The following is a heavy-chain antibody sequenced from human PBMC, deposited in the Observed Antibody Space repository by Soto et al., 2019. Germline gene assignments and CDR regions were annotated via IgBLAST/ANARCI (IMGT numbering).Heavy chain of an antibody. CDR3: AKDMVRGVIMTTQTYYYYYGMDV. J-gene: IGHJ6*02. CDR2: ISYDGSNK. CDR1: GFTFSSYG. D-gene: IGHD3-10*01. Sequence: PGGSLRLSCAASGFTFSSYGMHWVRQAPGKGLEWVAVISYDGSNKYYADSVKGRFTISRDNSKNTLYLQMNSLRAEDTAVYYCAKDMVRGVIMTTQTYYYYYGMDVWGQGTTVTVSS. V-gene: IGHV3-30*18.